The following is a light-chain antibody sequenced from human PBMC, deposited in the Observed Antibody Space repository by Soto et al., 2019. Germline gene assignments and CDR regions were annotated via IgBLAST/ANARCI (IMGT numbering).Light chain of an antibody. J-gene: IGLJ2*01. CDR3: AAWDGSLNKVL. CDR1: GSSIGNNT. CDR2: GDN. Sequence: QSVLTQPPAASGTPGQRVTISCSGSGSSIGNNTFNWYRQLPGTSPKLLIYGDNQRPSGVPDRFSGSKSGTSASLAISGLQSDDEAEYSFAAWDGSLNKVLFGGGTKVTVL. V-gene: IGLV1-44*01.